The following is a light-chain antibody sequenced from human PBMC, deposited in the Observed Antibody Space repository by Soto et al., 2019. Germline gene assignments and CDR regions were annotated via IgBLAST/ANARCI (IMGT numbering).Light chain of an antibody. V-gene: IGKV3-11*01. J-gene: IGKJ1*01. CDR1: QSVSSY. Sequence: EIVLTQSPATLSLSPGERATLSCRASQSVSSYLAWYQQKPGQAPRLLIYDASNRATGIPARFSGSGSGTDFTLTISSLETEDFAVYYCQQRSTFGHGTKVEIK. CDR2: DAS. CDR3: QQRST.